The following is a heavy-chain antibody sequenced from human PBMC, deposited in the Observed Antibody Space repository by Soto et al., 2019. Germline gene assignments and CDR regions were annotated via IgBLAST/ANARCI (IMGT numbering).Heavy chain of an antibody. D-gene: IGHD6-6*01. Sequence: GGSLRLSCAASGFTFSSYSMNWVRQAPGKGLEWVSYISSSSSTIYYADSVKGRFTISRDNAKNSLYLQMNSLRDEDTAVYYCARDQGEAARPSQGGPKEKYYYYYYGMDVWGQGTTVTVSS. CDR2: ISSSSSTI. J-gene: IGHJ6*02. CDR3: ARDQGEAARPSQGGPKEKYYYYYYGMDV. V-gene: IGHV3-48*02. CDR1: GFTFSSYS.